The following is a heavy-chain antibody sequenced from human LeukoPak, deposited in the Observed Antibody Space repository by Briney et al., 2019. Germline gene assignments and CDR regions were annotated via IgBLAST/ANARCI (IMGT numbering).Heavy chain of an antibody. Sequence: GGSLRLSCAASGFTFTNYWMHWVRQAPGKGLEWVCLTNWDGTNTLCAGSVKGRFTISRDNNISSLFLQMNSLKPEDTALYYCAKGDSGHDSIFHPPGAFDSWGQGTLVTVSS. CDR3: AKGDSGHDSIFHPPGAFDS. CDR2: TNWDGTNT. CDR1: GFTFTNYW. J-gene: IGHJ4*02. V-gene: IGHV3-43*01. D-gene: IGHD3-22*01.